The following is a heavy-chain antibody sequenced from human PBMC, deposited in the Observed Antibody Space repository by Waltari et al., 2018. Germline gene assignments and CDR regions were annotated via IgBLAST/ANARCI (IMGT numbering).Heavy chain of an antibody. CDR3: ARSPRLVNWFDP. V-gene: IGHV4-39*01. D-gene: IGHD3-9*01. CDR1: GGSISSSSYY. J-gene: IGHJ5*02. Sequence: QLQLQESGPGLVKPSETLSLTCTVSGGSISSSSYYWGWIRQPPGKGLEWIGSIYYSGCNSYNPSLKSRVTISVDTSKNQFSLKLSSVTAADTAVYYCARSPRLVNWFDPWGQGTLVTVSS. CDR2: IYYSGCN.